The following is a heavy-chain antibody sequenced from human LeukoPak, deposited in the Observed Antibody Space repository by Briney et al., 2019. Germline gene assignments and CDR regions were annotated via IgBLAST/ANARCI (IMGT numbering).Heavy chain of an antibody. V-gene: IGHV3-7*01. CDR2: IKQDGSEK. Sequence: PGGSLRLSCAASGFTLSSYWMSWVRQAPGKGLEWVANIKQDGSEKYYVDSVKGRFTISRDNAKNSLYLQMNSLRAEDTAVYYCAKYYYDSPPDAFDIWGQGTMVTVSS. J-gene: IGHJ3*02. CDR3: AKYYYDSPPDAFDI. CDR1: GFTLSSYW. D-gene: IGHD3-22*01.